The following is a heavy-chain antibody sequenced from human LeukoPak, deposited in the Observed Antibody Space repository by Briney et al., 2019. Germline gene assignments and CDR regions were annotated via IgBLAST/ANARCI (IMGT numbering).Heavy chain of an antibody. V-gene: IGHV4-59*01. CDR1: GGSMSNYY. Sequence: SETLSLTCAVSGGSMSNYYWPWIRQPPGKGLEWIAYIHYSGSTNYNPSLKRRVAISVDTSANQFSLKLTSMTPADTAVYYCARLRGNYFPDFWGQGTLVTVSS. J-gene: IGHJ4*02. D-gene: IGHD2/OR15-2a*01. CDR3: ARLRGNYFPDF. CDR2: IHYSGST.